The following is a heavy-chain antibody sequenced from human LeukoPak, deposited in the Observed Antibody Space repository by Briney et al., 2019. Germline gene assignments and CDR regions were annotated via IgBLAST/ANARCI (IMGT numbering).Heavy chain of an antibody. CDR2: ISSSSSYI. V-gene: IGHV3-21*01. D-gene: IGHD3-22*01. Sequence: PGGSLRLSCAASGFTFSSYSMNWVRQAPGKGLEWVSSISSSSSYIYYADSVKGRFTISRDNAKNSLYLQMNSLRAEDTAVYYCATPIPPMIGVVTEGPRNGRPATDYWGQGTLVTVSS. CDR1: GFTFSSYS. J-gene: IGHJ4*02. CDR3: ATPIPPMIGVVTEGPRNGRPATDY.